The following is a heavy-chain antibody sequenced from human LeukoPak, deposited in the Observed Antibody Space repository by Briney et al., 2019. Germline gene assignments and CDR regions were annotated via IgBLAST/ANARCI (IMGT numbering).Heavy chain of an antibody. CDR1: GYTFTGYY. V-gene: IGHV1-2*02. CDR2: INPNKCGT. Sequence: VSVTVPHKAFGYTFTGYYIHWVRQAPARGLEWMGWINPNKCGTNYPQRVQGPYPLTRDTSISTGYMELSRLRSDDTAVYYCARVPANTATTNFDNWGAGEPLS. D-gene: IGHD4-17*01. J-gene: IGHJ4*02. CDR3: ARVPANTATTNFDN.